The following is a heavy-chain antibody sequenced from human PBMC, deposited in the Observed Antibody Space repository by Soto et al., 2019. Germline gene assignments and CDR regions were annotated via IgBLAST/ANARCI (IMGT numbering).Heavy chain of an antibody. Sequence: LRLSCAASGFTFSSYAMHWVRQAPGKGLEWVAVISYDGSNKYYADSVKGRFTISRDNSKNTLYLQMNSLRAEDTAVYYCARSLGGAYYYDSSGYYYAEEPRYHYYGMDVWGQGTRVMVSS. J-gene: IGHJ6*02. D-gene: IGHD3-22*01. V-gene: IGHV3-30-3*01. CDR1: GFTFSSYA. CDR3: ARSLGGAYYYDSSGYYYAEEPRYHYYGMDV. CDR2: ISYDGSNK.